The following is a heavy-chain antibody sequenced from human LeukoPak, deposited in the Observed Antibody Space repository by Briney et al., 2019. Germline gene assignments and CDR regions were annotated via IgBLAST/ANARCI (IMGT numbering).Heavy chain of an antibody. CDR3: AKGPYYDSHWFDP. J-gene: IGHJ5*02. CDR1: GFTFSSYG. V-gene: IGHV3-23*01. Sequence: GGSLRLSCAASGFTFSSYGMHWVRQAPGKGLEWVSAISGSGGSTYYADSVKGRFTISRDNSKNTLYLQMNSLRAEDTAVYYCAKGPYYDSHWFDPWGQGTLVTVSS. D-gene: IGHD3-22*01. CDR2: ISGSGGST.